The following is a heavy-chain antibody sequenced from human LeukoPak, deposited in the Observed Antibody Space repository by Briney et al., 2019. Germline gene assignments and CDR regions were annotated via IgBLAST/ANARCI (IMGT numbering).Heavy chain of an antibody. CDR3: ARGAPGTTTMKGACFAP. J-gene: IGHJ5*02. V-gene: IGHV4-38-2*01. CDR2: IYHSGGT. CDR1: GYSISSGYY. D-gene: IGHD6-13*01. Sequence: SETLSLTCAVSGYSISSGYYWGWIRQPPGKGLEWIGSIYHSGGTYYNPSLKSRVTISVDTSKNQFSLKLSSVTAADTAVYYCARGAPGTTTMKGACFAPWGQGTLVTVSP.